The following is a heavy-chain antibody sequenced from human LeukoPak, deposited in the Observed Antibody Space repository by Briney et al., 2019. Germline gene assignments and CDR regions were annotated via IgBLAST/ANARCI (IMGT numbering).Heavy chain of an antibody. V-gene: IGHV1-69*13. Sequence: SVKVSCKASGGTFSSYAISWVRQAPGQGLEWMGGIIPIFGTANYAQKFQGRVTITADESTSTAYMELSSLRSEDTAVYYCARGPSGVRGSYSDYWGQGTLVTVSS. D-gene: IGHD3-16*01. CDR2: IIPIFGTA. J-gene: IGHJ4*02. CDR3: ARGPSGVRGSYSDY. CDR1: GGTFSSYA.